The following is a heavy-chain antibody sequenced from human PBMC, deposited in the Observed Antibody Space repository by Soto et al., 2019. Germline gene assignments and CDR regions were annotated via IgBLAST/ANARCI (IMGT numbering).Heavy chain of an antibody. CDR1: GFTFSSYS. J-gene: IGHJ5*02. Sequence: GGSLRLSCAASGFTFSSYSMNWLRQAPGKGLEWGACISSSISYIYYADQVKGRFTISRDNAKNSLYLQMNSLRAEATAVYYCARVPLANIVVVPAAIGWFDPWGQGTLVTVSS. D-gene: IGHD2-2*02. CDR2: ISSSISYI. CDR3: ARVPLANIVVVPAAIGWFDP. V-gene: IGHV3-21*01.